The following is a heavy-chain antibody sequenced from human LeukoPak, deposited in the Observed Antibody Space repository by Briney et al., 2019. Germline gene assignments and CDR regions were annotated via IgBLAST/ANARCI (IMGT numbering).Heavy chain of an antibody. Sequence: SVKVSCKASGGTFSSYAISWVRQAPGLGLEWMGGIIPIFGTANYAQKFQGRVTITTDESTSTAYMELSSLRSEDTAVYYCTLNDYGDYGENYWGQGTLVTVSS. CDR1: GGTFSSYA. CDR2: IIPIFGTA. V-gene: IGHV1-69*05. D-gene: IGHD4-17*01. CDR3: TLNDYGDYGENY. J-gene: IGHJ4*02.